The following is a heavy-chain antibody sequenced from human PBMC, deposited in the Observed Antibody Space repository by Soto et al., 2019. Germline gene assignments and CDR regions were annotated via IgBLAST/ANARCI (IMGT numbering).Heavy chain of an antibody. CDR2: TYYRSKWYN. Sequence: SQTLSLTCAISGESVSSNSAAWNWIRQSPSRGLEWLGRTYYRSKWYNDYAVSVKSRITINPGTSKNQFSLQLNSATPEDTAVYYCARGEEYSSSGVLYYYYGMDVWGQGTTVTVSS. CDR3: ARGEEYSSSGVLYYYYGMDV. J-gene: IGHJ6*02. V-gene: IGHV6-1*01. CDR1: GESVSSNSAA. D-gene: IGHD6-6*01.